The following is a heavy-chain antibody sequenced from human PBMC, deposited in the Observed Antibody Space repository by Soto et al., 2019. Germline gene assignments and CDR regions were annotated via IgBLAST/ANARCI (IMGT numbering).Heavy chain of an antibody. Sequence: SVKVSCRASGFSFSDSAVQWVRQTRGQRLEWIGWIVVASAAADYAQDFQGRVTITRDTSTSTSYMELTGLRPEDTALYFCESFSESSSVFDYWGQETLVTVSS. CDR3: ESFSESSSVFDY. CDR2: IVVASAAA. CDR1: GFSFSDSA. V-gene: IGHV1-58*01. D-gene: IGHD6-25*01. J-gene: IGHJ4*02.